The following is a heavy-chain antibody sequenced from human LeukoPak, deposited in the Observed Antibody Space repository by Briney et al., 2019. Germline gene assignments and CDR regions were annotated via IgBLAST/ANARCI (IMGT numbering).Heavy chain of an antibody. CDR2: IIPIFGTA. Sequence: ASVTVSCKASGGTFSSYAISWVRQAPGQGLEWMGGIIPIFGTANYAQKFQGRVTITADESTSTAYMGLRSLRSDDTAVYYCARGGRYYYDSSGYYQYDYWGQGTLVTVSS. CDR3: ARGGRYYYDSSGYYQYDY. CDR1: GGTFSSYA. J-gene: IGHJ4*02. D-gene: IGHD3-22*01. V-gene: IGHV1-69*13.